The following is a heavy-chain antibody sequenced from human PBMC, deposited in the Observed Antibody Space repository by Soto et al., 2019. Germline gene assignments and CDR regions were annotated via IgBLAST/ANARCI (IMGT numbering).Heavy chain of an antibody. CDR2: ISAYNGNT. CDR3: ARYGVAVTTGLAGY. D-gene: IGHD4-4*01. CDR1: GYTFTSYA. V-gene: IGHV1-18*01. Sequence: QVQLVQSGAEVKKPGASVKVSCKASGYTFTSYAISWVRQAPGQGLEWMGWISAYNGNTKYAQKFQGRVNMTTDTSTNTDYRELRSLRSDDTAVDCCARYGVAVTTGLAGYWGQGNLVNVSS. J-gene: IGHJ4*02.